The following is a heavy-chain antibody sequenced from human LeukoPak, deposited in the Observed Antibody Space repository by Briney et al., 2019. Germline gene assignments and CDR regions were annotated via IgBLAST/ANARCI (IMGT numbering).Heavy chain of an antibody. J-gene: IGHJ4*02. Sequence: PGGSLRLSCAASGFTFSSYWMHWVRQAPGKGLVWVSLISTDGSSTRYADSVKGRFTISRDNAKNTLYVQMNSLGAEDTAVYYCARGGSGSSYLVHIWGQGTLVTVSS. CDR2: ISTDGSST. D-gene: IGHD1-26*01. CDR1: GFTFSSYW. V-gene: IGHV3-74*01. CDR3: ARGGSGSSYLVHI.